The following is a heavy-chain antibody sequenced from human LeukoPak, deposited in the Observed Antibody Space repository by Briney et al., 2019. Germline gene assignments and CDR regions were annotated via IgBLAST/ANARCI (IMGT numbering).Heavy chain of an antibody. V-gene: IGHV1-69*05. CDR1: GGTFSSYA. CDR2: IIPIFGTA. D-gene: IGHD3-9*01. Sequence: SVKVSCKASGGTFSSYAISWVRQAPGQGLEWMGRIIPIFGTANYAQKFQGRVTITTDESTSTAYMELSSLRSEDTAVYYCARDLDYDILAFDYWGQGTLVTVSS. CDR3: ARDLDYDILAFDY. J-gene: IGHJ4*02.